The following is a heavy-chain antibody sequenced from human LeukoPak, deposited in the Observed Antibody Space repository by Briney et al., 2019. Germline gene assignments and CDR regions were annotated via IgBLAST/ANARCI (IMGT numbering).Heavy chain of an antibody. V-gene: IGHV3-20*04. CDR2: INWNGGST. J-gene: IGHJ3*02. CDR3: ARGIYYDSTSDEIKGAFEI. D-gene: IGHD3-22*01. Sequence: SGGSLRLSCAASGFTFDDYGMSWVRQAPGKGLEWVSGINWNGGSTGYADSVKGRFTISRDNAKNSLYLQMNSLRAEDTALYYCARGIYYDSTSDEIKGAFEIWAHGTMVTVSS. CDR1: GFTFDDYG.